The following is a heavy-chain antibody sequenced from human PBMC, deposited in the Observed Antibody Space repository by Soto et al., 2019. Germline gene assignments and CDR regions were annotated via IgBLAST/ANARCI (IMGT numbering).Heavy chain of an antibody. J-gene: IGHJ6*02. CDR1: GGSISSGYYY. V-gene: IGHV4-30-4*02. Sequence: SETLSLTCSVSGGSISSGYYYWSWIRQPPGKGLEWIGNIYYSGNTYYNPSLKSRLIISIDTSKNQFSLKVGYVTAADTAEYYCASSSIYGMDVWGQGTTVTVSS. CDR3: ASSSIYGMDV. CDR2: IYYSGNT. D-gene: IGHD3-9*01.